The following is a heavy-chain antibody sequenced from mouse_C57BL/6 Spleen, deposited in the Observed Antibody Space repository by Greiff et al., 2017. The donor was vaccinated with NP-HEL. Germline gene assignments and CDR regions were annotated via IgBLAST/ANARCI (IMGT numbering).Heavy chain of an antibody. J-gene: IGHJ3*01. Sequence: VQLQQSGPELVKPGASVKIPCKASGYTFTDYNMDWVKQSHGKSLEWIGDINPNNGGTIYNQKFKGKATLTVDKSSSTAYMELRSLTSEDTAVDYCAREYYGSSYSWFAYWGQGTLVTVSA. V-gene: IGHV1-18*01. D-gene: IGHD1-1*01. CDR3: AREYYGSSYSWFAY. CDR1: GYTFTDYN. CDR2: INPNNGGT.